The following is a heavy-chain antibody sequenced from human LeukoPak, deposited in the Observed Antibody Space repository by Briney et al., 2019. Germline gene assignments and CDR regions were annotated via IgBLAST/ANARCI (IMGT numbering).Heavy chain of an antibody. J-gene: IGHJ4*02. CDR1: GGSFSGYY. Sequence: SETLTLTCAVYGGSFSGYYWSWIRQPPGKGLEWIGEINHSGSTNYNPSLKSRVTISVDTSMNQFSLKLSSVTAADTAVYYCARGTNWNDTNYFDYWGQGTLVAVSS. D-gene: IGHD1-20*01. V-gene: IGHV4-34*01. CDR2: INHSGST. CDR3: ARGTNWNDTNYFDY.